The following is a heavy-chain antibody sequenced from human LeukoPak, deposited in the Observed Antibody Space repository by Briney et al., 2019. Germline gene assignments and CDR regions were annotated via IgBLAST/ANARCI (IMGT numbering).Heavy chain of an antibody. D-gene: IGHD3-22*01. CDR2: ISWNSGSI. CDR3: AKDRYYDSSGYYFN. V-gene: IGHV3-9*01. Sequence: GGSLRLSCAAFGFTFDDYAMHWVRQAPGKGLEWVSGISWNSGSIGYADSVKGRFTISRDNAKNSLYLQMNSLRAEDTALYYCAKDRYYDSSGYYFNWGQGTLVTVSS. CDR1: GFTFDDYA. J-gene: IGHJ4*02.